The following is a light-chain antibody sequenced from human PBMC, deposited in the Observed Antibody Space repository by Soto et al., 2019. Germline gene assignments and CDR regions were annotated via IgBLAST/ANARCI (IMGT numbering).Light chain of an antibody. V-gene: IGKV1-27*01. J-gene: IGKJ4*01. CDR2: AAS. CDR3: QKYSTVPT. Sequence: DIQMTQSPSSLSASVGDRVTITCRASQGISNYFSWYQQIPGNVPKLLISAASTFQSAVPSRFSGSGSGTDFTLTISRLQPDDVANYYCQKYSTVPTFGGGTKVEIK. CDR1: QGISNY.